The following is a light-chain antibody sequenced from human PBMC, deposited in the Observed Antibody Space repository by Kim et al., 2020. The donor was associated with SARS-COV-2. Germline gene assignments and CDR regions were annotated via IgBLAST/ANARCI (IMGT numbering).Light chain of an antibody. CDR3: LLYFESARV. CDR1: TGAVTSEYY. V-gene: IGLV7-43*01. J-gene: IGLJ1*01. Sequence: QTVVTQEPSLTVSPGGTVTLTCASSTGAVTSEYYPIWFQHKPGQAPRALIYNTVNKHSWTPARFSASLLGGKAALTLSGAQPEDEADYYCLLYFESARVFGTGTKVTVL. CDR2: NTV.